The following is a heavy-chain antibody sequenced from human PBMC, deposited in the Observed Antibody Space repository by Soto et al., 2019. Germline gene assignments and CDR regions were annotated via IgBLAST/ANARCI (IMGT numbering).Heavy chain of an antibody. J-gene: IGHJ4*02. D-gene: IGHD3-22*01. V-gene: IGHV4-59*01. CDR2: IYYSGST. Sequence: SETLSLTCTVSGGSISSYYWSWIRQSPGKGLEWIGYIYYSGSTNYNPSLKSRVTISVDTSKNQFSLKLSSVTAADTAVYYCARAHFDYYDSSGYGNFDYWGQGTLVTVSS. CDR3: ARAHFDYYDSSGYGNFDY. CDR1: GGSISSYY.